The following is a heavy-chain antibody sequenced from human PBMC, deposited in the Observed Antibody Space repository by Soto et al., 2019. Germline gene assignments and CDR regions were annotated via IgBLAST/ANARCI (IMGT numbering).Heavy chain of an antibody. Sequence: ASVKVSCKASGYTFNNFGISWVRQAPGQGLEWMGCISTYNGNTDYAQKLQGRVTMTTDTSTSTAYMDLRSLRSDDTAVYYCAKVLPWQQLAHETSDYWGQGILVTVSS. CDR3: AKVLPWQQLAHETSDY. CDR2: ISTYNGNT. D-gene: IGHD6-13*01. J-gene: IGHJ4*02. V-gene: IGHV1-18*01. CDR1: GYTFNNFG.